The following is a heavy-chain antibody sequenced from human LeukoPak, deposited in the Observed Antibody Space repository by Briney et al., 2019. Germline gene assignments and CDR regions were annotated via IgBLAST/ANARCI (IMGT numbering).Heavy chain of an antibody. CDR3: AKESEVVVIAILFDY. Sequence: GGSLRLSCAASGFTVSSNYMSWVRQAPGKGLEWVSVIYSGDSTYYADSVKGRFTISRDNSKNTLYLQMNSLRAEDTAVYYCAKESEVVVIAILFDYWGQGTLVTVSS. CDR1: GFTVSSNY. D-gene: IGHD2-21*01. CDR2: IYSGDST. J-gene: IGHJ4*02. V-gene: IGHV3-53*01.